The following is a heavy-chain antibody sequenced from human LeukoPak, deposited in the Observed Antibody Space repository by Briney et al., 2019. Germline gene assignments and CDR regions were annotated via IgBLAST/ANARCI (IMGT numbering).Heavy chain of an antibody. Sequence: GGSLRLSCAASGFTFSSYWMSWVRQAPGKGLEWVANIKEDGSEKYYVDSVKGRFTISRDNAKNLLYLQMNSLRAEDTAVYYCARIPNGANFPNWFDPWGQGTLVTVSS. J-gene: IGHJ5*02. CDR3: ARIPNGANFPNWFDP. D-gene: IGHD4/OR15-4a*01. CDR1: GFTFSSYW. V-gene: IGHV3-7*01. CDR2: IKEDGSEK.